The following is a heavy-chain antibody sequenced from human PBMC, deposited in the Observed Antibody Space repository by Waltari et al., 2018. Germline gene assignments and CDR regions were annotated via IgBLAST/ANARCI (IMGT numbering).Heavy chain of an antibody. CDR3: ARGRDFWSGYYTHDY. V-gene: IGHV3-21*01. CDR2: ISSDSLYI. Sequence: VQLQESGPGLVKPSQTLSLTCTVSGGSISSGSYYWSWIRQPAGKGLEWVSSISSDSLYIYYANAVKGRFTISRDNAKNSLFLQMNSLRAEDTAVYYCARGRDFWSGYYTHDYWGQGTLVTVSS. CDR1: GGSISSGSYY. J-gene: IGHJ4*02. D-gene: IGHD3-3*01.